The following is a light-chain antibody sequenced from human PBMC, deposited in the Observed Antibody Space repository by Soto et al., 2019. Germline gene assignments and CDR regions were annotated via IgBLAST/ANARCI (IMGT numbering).Light chain of an antibody. CDR1: SSNIGAGYD. J-gene: IGLJ1*01. CDR2: GNS. V-gene: IGLV1-40*01. Sequence: HSVLTQPPSVSGVPGQRVTISCTGSSSNIGAGYDVHWYQQLPGTAPKLLIYGNSNRPSGVPDRFSGSKSGTSASLAITGLQAEDEADYYCQSYDSSLSPYVFGTGTKVTV. CDR3: QSYDSSLSPYV.